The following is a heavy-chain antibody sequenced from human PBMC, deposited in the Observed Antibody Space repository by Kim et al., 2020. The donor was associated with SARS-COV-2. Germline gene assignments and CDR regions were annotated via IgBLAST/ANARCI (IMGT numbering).Heavy chain of an antibody. D-gene: IGHD4-4*01. CDR2: INGAGSYI. J-gene: IGHJ6*03. V-gene: IGHV3-74*01. CDR3: ARDPDYNGKSRMDV. Sequence: GGSLRLSCAASEFTFSSYWMHWVRQAPGKGLVWVSRINGAGSYIAYADSVKGRFTISRDNARNTVYLQMNSLRAEDTAVYYCARDPDYNGKSRMDVWGKGARGIVSS. CDR1: EFTFSSYW.